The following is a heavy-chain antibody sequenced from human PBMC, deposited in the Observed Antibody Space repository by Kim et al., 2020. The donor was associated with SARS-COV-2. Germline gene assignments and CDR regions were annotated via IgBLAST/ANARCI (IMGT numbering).Heavy chain of an antibody. CDR1: GFTFSSYS. J-gene: IGHJ6*02. D-gene: IGHD5-18*01. V-gene: IGHV3-48*02. CDR3: ASRSQPQLRGGMDV. Sequence: GGSLRLSCAASGFTFSSYSVNWVRQAPGKGLEWVSYISSSSSAIYYADSVKGRFTISRDNAKNSLYLQMNSLRDEDTAVYYCASRSQPQLRGGMDVWGQGTTVTVSS. CDR2: ISSSSSAI.